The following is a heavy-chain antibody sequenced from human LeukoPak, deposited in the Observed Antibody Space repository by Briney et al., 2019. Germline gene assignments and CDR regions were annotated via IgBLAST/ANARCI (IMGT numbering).Heavy chain of an antibody. Sequence: PSETLSLTCTVSGGSISSCYWSWIRQPPGKGLEWIGYIYHSGSTNYNPSLKSRVTISVDTSKNQFSLKLSSVTAADTAVYYCARMGYDTFYGMDVWGQGTTVIVSS. CDR1: GGSISSCY. D-gene: IGHD3-22*01. CDR2: IYHSGST. CDR3: ARMGYDTFYGMDV. J-gene: IGHJ6*02. V-gene: IGHV4-59*01.